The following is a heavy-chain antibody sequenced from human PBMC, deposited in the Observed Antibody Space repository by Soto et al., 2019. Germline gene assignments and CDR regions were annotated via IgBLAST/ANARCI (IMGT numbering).Heavy chain of an antibody. CDR2: VSQSGNT. Sequence: SETLSLTCTVSGDSISGSCWWSWVRQPPGKGLEWIGEVSQSGNTNYNPSLMSRLTISVDKSKNQFSLRLTYVTAADTGIYYCAREVPGLREVNRNWFDPWGQGTLVTVSS. CDR3: AREVPGLREVNRNWFDP. D-gene: IGHD3-10*01. CDR1: GDSISGSCW. V-gene: IGHV4-4*02. J-gene: IGHJ5*02.